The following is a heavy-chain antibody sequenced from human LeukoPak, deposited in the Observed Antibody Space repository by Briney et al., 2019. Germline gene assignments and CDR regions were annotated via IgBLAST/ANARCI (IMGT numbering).Heavy chain of an antibody. CDR3: ARDKNPTMIVVVIPQPLPLYGMDV. J-gene: IGHJ6*02. CDR2: IIPIFGTA. D-gene: IGHD3-22*01. Sequence: SVKVSCKASGGTFSSYAISWVRQAPGQGLEWMGGIIPIFGTANYAQKFQGRVTITADESTSTAYMELSSLRSEDTAVYYCARDKNPTMIVVVIPQPLPLYGMDVWGQGTTVTVSS. CDR1: GGTFSSYA. V-gene: IGHV1-69*13.